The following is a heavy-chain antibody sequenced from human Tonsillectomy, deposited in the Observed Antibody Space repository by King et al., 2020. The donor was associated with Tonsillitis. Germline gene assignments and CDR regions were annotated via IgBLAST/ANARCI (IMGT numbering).Heavy chain of an antibody. CDR2: IIPILGIA. J-gene: IGHJ3*02. CDR3: ARGGFGVAGSAAFDI. V-gene: IGHV1-69*09. D-gene: IGHD6-19*01. Sequence: QLVQSGAEVKKPGSSVKVSCKASGGTFRSFAISWVRQAPGQGLEWMGRIIPILGIANYAQKFQGRVTITADKSTSTAYMELSSLRSDDTAVYYCARGGFGVAGSAAFDIWGQGTMVTVSS. CDR1: GGTFRSFA.